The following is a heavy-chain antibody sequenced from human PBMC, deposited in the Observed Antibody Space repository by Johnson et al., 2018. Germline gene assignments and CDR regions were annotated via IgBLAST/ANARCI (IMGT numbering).Heavy chain of an antibody. CDR1: GFTFSSYG. CDR2: ISYDGSNK. J-gene: IGHJ1*01. V-gene: IGHV3-30*18. CDR3: AKDRYSSGREYFQH. D-gene: IGHD6-19*01. Sequence: QVQLVQSGGGVVQPGRSLRLSCAASGFTFSSYGMHWVRQAPGKGLELVAVISYDGSNKYYADSVKGRFTISRDNSKNTLYLQMNSLRAEDTAVYDCAKDRYSSGREYFQHWGQGTLVTVSS.